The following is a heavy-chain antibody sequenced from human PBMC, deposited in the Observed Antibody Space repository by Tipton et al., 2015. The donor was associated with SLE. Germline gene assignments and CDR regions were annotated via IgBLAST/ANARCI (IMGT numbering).Heavy chain of an antibody. J-gene: IGHJ5*02. CDR2: IYYDGNS. CDR3: ARDGGGDYGFDP. CDR1: GGSITNDAYY. Sequence: TLSLTCTVSGGSITNDAYYWSWIRQSPGKGLEWIGYIYYDGNSHYNPSLKGRLSISVDTSKNQFSLKLSSVTAADTAVYYCARDGGGDYGFDPWGQGTLVTVSS. V-gene: IGHV4-31*03. D-gene: IGHD4-17*01.